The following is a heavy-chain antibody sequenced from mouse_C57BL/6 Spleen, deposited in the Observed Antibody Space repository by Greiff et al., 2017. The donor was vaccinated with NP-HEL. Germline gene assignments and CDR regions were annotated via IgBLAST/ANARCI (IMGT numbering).Heavy chain of an antibody. J-gene: IGHJ3*01. CDR3: ARYGAQATFDY. CDR1: GYTFTSYW. D-gene: IGHD3-2*02. CDR2: IDPSDSYT. V-gene: IGHV1-69*01. Sequence: QVQLQQPGAELVMPGASVKLSCKASGYTFTSYWMHWVKQRPGQGLEWIGEIDPSDSYTNYNQKFKGKSTLTVDKSSSTAYMQLSSLTSEDSAVYYCARYGAQATFDYWGQGTLVTVSA.